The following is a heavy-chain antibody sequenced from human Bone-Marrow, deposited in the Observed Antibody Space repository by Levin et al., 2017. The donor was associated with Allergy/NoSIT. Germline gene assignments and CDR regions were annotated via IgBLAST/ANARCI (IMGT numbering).Heavy chain of an antibody. CDR2: ISYDGLNI. CDR3: ASPFLPGH. V-gene: IGHV3-30*04. Sequence: PGGSLRLSCATSGFTFGTFAMHWVRQAPGKGLEWLALISYDGLNIFYGDSVKGRFTISRDNSKSTLYLQMSSLKTDDTAVYWCASPFLPGHWGQGTLVNVSS. CDR1: GFTFGTFA. J-gene: IGHJ4*02. D-gene: IGHD2/OR15-2a*01.